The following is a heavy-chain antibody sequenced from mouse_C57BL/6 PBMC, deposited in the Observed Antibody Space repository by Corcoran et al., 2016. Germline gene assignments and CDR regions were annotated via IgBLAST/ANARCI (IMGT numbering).Heavy chain of an antibody. V-gene: IGHV1-19*01. Sequence: EVQLQQSGPVLVKPGASVKMSCKASGYTFTDYYMNWVKQSHGKSLEWIGVINPYNGGTSYNQKFKGKATLTVDKSSSTAYMELNSLTSEDSAFYYCARDRYGSSYDYWGEGTTLTVSS. D-gene: IGHD1-1*01. J-gene: IGHJ2*01. CDR3: ARDRYGSSYDY. CDR2: INPYNGGT. CDR1: GYTFTDYY.